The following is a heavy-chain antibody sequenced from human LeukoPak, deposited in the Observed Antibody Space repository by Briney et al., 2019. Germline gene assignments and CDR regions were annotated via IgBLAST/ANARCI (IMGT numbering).Heavy chain of an antibody. Sequence: ASVKVSCKASGYTFTSYAMHWVRQAPGQRLEWMGWINAGNGNTKYSQKFQGRVTTTRDTSACTAYMELSSLRSEDTAVYYCARANTMVRGVIPYFDYWGQGTLVTVSS. CDR2: INAGNGNT. D-gene: IGHD3-10*01. CDR1: GYTFTSYA. CDR3: ARANTMVRGVIPYFDY. J-gene: IGHJ4*02. V-gene: IGHV1-3*01.